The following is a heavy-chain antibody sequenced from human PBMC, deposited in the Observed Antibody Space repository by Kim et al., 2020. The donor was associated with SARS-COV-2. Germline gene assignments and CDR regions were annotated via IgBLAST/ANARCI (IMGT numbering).Heavy chain of an antibody. CDR1: GFTFSSYG. J-gene: IGHJ4*02. CDR3: AKEGRLYYYGSGSYYNFDY. V-gene: IGHV3-33*06. Sequence: GGSLRLSCAASGFTFSSYGMHWVRQAPGKGLEWVAVIWYDGSNKYYADSVKGRFTISRDNSKNTLYLQMNSLRAEDTAVYYCAKEGRLYYYGSGSYYNFDYWGQGTLVTVSS. CDR2: IWYDGSNK. D-gene: IGHD3-10*01.